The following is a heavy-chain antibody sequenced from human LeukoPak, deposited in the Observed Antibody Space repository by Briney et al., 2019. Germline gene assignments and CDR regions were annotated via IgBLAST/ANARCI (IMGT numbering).Heavy chain of an antibody. CDR1: GAAINSGSYY. CDR3: AGELVAPRPHNDYYFYMDV. CDR2: ILTTGSA. J-gene: IGHJ6*03. V-gene: IGHV4-61*02. D-gene: IGHD5-12*01. Sequence: PSETLSLTCAVSGAAINSGSYYWTWIRQPAGKGLEWIGRILTTGSANYNPSLKSRVSISLDTSKKQFSLNLTSVTAADTAVYFCAGELVAPRPHNDYYFYMDVWGKGTTVTVSS.